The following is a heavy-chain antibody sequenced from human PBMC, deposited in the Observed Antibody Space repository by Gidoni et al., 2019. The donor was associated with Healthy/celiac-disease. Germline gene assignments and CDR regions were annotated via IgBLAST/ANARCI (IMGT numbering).Heavy chain of an antibody. D-gene: IGHD3-22*01. CDR3: ARHSAPEGFSYDSSGYYYGGFFDY. Sequence: ELPLLQSGAEVKKPGEPLRITCKGSGYSFTSYWISWVRQLPGKGLEWMGRIDPSDSYTNYSPSFQGHVTISADKSISTAYLQWSSLKASDTAMYYCARHSAPEGFSYDSSGYYYGGFFDYWGQGTLVTVSS. V-gene: IGHV5-10-1*03. CDR2: IDPSDSYT. CDR1: GYSFTSYW. J-gene: IGHJ4*02.